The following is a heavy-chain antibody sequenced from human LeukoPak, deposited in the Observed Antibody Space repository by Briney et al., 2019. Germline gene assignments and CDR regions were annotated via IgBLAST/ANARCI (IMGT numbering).Heavy chain of an antibody. V-gene: IGHV3-48*03. CDR2: ISGRGSHI. CDR3: ARDHPATVTTWADAFDI. J-gene: IGHJ3*02. CDR1: GFTFSSYE. Sequence: GGSLRLSCAASGFTFSSYEMNWVRQAPGKGLEWVSYISGRGSHIYYADSVKGRFTISRDNAKNSLFLQMNSLRAEDTAVYYCARDHPATVTTWADAFDIWGQGTMVIVSS. D-gene: IGHD4-17*01.